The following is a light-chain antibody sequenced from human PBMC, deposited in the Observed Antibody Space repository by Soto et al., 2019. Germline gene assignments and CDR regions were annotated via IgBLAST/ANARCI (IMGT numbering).Light chain of an antibody. V-gene: IGLV2-11*01. Sequence: QSALTQPRSESGYPGQSVTISCTGTSSDVGGYNYVSWYQQHPGKAPKLMIYDVSKRPSGVPDRFSGSKSGNTASLTISGLQAEDEADYYCCSYAGSYTLVFGGGTKLTVL. J-gene: IGLJ2*01. CDR2: DVS. CDR1: SSDVGGYNY. CDR3: CSYAGSYTLV.